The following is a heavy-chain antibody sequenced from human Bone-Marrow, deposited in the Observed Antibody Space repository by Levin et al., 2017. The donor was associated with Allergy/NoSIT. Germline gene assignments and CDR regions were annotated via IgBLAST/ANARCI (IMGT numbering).Heavy chain of an antibody. Sequence: GGSLRLSCAASGFTFSTYGMTWVRQAPGKGLEWVSVISGSGDNTHYADSVKGRFTISRDNSRNTLFLQMGSLRVEDTAVYYCAKSTLAGGTYYAGVDYWGQGTLVTVSS. CDR1: GFTFSTYG. CDR3: AKSTLAGGTYYAGVDY. V-gene: IGHV3-23*01. CDR2: ISGSGDNT. D-gene: IGHD3-22*01. J-gene: IGHJ4*02.